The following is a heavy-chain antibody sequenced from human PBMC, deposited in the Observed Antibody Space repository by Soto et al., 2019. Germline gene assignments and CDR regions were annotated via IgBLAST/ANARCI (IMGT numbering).Heavy chain of an antibody. CDR3: ARDLHYYDSSGYYYYFDY. CDR1: GFTFSSYS. Sequence: EVQLVESGGGLVKPGGSLRLSCAASGFTFSSYSMNWVRQAPGKGLEWVSSISSSSSYIYYADSVKGRFTISRDNAKNSLYLQMNSLRAEDTAVYYCARDLHYYDSSGYYYYFDYWRQGTLVTVSS. J-gene: IGHJ4*02. V-gene: IGHV3-21*01. D-gene: IGHD3-22*01. CDR2: ISSSSSYI.